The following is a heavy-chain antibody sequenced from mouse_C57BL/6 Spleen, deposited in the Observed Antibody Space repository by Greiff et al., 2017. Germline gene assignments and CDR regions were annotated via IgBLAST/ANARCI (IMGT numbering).Heavy chain of an antibody. Sequence: QVQLQQPGAELVRPGSSVKLSCKASGYTFTSYWMDWVKQRPGQGLEWIGNIYPSDSETHYNQKFKDKATLTGDKSSSTAYMQLSSLTSEDSAVYYCARTPYYGSSYEGWFAYWGQGTLVTVSA. D-gene: IGHD1-1*01. CDR2: IYPSDSET. CDR3: ARTPYYGSSYEGWFAY. V-gene: IGHV1-61*01. CDR1: GYTFTSYW. J-gene: IGHJ3*01.